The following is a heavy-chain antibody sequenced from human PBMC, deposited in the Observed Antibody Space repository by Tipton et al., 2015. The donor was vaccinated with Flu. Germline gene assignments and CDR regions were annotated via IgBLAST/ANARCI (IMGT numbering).Heavy chain of an antibody. CDR3: ARGPLPDSNWYNGMDV. D-gene: IGHD6-13*01. Sequence: GSLRLSCEASGFTFSSYAMHWVRQATGKGLEWVSGIGTFGDTYYAASVKGRFTISRENAKNSLYLQMNSLRAGDTAVFYCARGPLPDSNWYNGMDVWGQGTTVTVFS. V-gene: IGHV3-13*01. J-gene: IGHJ6*02. CDR1: GFTFSSYA. CDR2: IGTFGDT.